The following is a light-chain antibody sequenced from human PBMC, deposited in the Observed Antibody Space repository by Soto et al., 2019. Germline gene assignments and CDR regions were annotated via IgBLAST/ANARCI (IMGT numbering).Light chain of an antibody. CDR2: DAS. V-gene: IGKV1-33*01. CDR1: QAISNY. CDR3: QQYDTLIT. J-gene: IGKJ5*01. Sequence: DIQMTQSPSSLSTSVGDRVTITCQASQAISNYLNWYQQKPGKAPTLLIYDASNLETGVPSRFSGSGSGTDFTLTISSLQPEDIATYYCQQYDTLITFGQGTRLDVK.